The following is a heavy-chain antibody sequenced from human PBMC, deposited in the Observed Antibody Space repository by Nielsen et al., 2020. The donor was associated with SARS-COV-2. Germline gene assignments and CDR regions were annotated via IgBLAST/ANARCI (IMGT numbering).Heavy chain of an antibody. J-gene: IGHJ4*02. CDR3: AKEYGGWLDY. CDR2: ISYDGSNK. D-gene: IGHD4-23*01. V-gene: IGHV3-30*04. Sequence: GESLKISCAASGFTFSSYAMHWVRQAPGKGLEWVAVISYDGSNKYYADSVKGRFTISRDNSKNTLYLQMNSLRAEDTAVYYCAKEYGGWLDYWGQGTLVTVSS. CDR1: GFTFSSYA.